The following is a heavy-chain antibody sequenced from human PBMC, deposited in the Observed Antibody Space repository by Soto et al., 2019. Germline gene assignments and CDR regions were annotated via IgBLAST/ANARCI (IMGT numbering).Heavy chain of an antibody. D-gene: IGHD6-13*01. CDR3: ARDALAAAGTGDFDY. V-gene: IGHV1-3*01. Sequence: ASVKVSCKASGYTFTSYAMHWVRQAPGQRLEWMGWINAGNGNTKYSQKFQGRVTITRDTSASTAYMELSSLRSEDTAVYYCARDALAAAGTGDFDYWGQGTLVTVSS. J-gene: IGHJ4*02. CDR1: GYTFTSYA. CDR2: INAGNGNT.